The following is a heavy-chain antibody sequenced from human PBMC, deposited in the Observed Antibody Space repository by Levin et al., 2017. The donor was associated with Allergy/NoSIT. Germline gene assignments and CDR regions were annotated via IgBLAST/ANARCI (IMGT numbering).Heavy chain of an antibody. Sequence: SGPTLVKPTQTLTLTCTPSGFSLSTSGMSVGWIRQPPGKALEWLALIDWDDDTYYSTSLKTRLTISKDTSKNQVVLIMTNMEPVDTATYYCARIIRGVIPAFDIWGQGTTVTVSS. CDR2: IDWDDDT. D-gene: IGHD3-10*01. V-gene: IGHV2-70*01. J-gene: IGHJ3*02. CDR1: GFSLSTSGMS. CDR3: ARIIRGVIPAFDI.